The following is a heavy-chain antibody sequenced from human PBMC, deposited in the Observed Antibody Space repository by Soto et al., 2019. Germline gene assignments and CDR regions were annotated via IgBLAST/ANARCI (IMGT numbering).Heavy chain of an antibody. J-gene: IGHJ4*02. CDR3: AKLIEVAGRAFDY. CDR1: GFTFSSYA. CDR2: ISGSGGST. V-gene: IGHV3-23*01. Sequence: PGGSLRLSCAASGFTFSSYARSWVRQAPGKGLEWVSAISGSGGSTYYADSVKGRFTISRDNSKNTLYLQMNSLRAEDTAVYYCAKLIEVAGRAFDYWGQGTMVTVYS. D-gene: IGHD6-19*01.